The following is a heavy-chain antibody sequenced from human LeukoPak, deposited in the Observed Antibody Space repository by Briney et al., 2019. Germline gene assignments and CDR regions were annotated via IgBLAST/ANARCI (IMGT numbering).Heavy chain of an antibody. CDR2: ISYDGRSY. J-gene: IGHJ4*02. Sequence: GGSLRFSCAASGFTFSASSMHWVRQAPGKGLEWVAVISYDGRSYYYADSVKGRFTISRDNSKNTLYLQMTSLTAEDTAVYCCARETGDRRVDYWGQGTLVTVSS. D-gene: IGHD2-21*02. CDR1: GFTFSASS. CDR3: ARETGDRRVDY. V-gene: IGHV3-30*04.